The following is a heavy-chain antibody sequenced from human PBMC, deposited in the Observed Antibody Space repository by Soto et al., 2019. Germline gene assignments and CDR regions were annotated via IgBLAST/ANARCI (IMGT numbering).Heavy chain of an antibody. CDR3: AKASTYEYVWGSYRYYFNY. CDR1: GFPFTTYA. V-gene: IGHV3-23*01. Sequence: GGSLRLSCEASGFPFTTYAMSWVRQAPGKGLEWVSGISGSGDRAHYIDSVKGRFAISRDNYKNTLYLQMSSLRAEDTAVYYCAKASTYEYVWGSYRYYFNYWGQGTLVTVSS. D-gene: IGHD3-16*02. J-gene: IGHJ4*02. CDR2: ISGSGDRA.